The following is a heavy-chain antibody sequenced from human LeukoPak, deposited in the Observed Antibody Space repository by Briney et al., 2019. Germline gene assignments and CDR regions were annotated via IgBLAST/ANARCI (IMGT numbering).Heavy chain of an antibody. D-gene: IGHD5-18*01. CDR2: IRSKANSYAT. CDR1: GFTFSGSA. CDR3: TTWDTAMVKGNDAFDI. Sequence: GGSLRLSCAASGFTFSGSAMHWVRQASGKGLEWVGRIRSKANSYATAYAASVKGRFTISRDDSKNAAYLQMNSLKTEDTAVYYCTTWDTAMVKGNDAFDIWGQGTMVTVSS. V-gene: IGHV3-73*01. J-gene: IGHJ3*02.